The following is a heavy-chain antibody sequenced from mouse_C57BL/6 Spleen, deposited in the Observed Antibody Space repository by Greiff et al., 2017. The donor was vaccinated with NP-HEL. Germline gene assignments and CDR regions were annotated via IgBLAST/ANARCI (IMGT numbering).Heavy chain of an antibody. CDR2: IDPSDSYT. D-gene: IGHD2-5*01. Sequence: QVQLQQPGAELVMPGASVKLSCKASGYTFTSYWMHWVKQRPGQGLEWIGEIDPSDSYTNYNQKFKGKSTLTVDKSSSTAYMQLSSLTSEDSAVYYCARSPYYSNYGYAMDYWGQGTSVTVSS. CDR1: GYTFTSYW. V-gene: IGHV1-69*01. J-gene: IGHJ4*01. CDR3: ARSPYYSNYGYAMDY.